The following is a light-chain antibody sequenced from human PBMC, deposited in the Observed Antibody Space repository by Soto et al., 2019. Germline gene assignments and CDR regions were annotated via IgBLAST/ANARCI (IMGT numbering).Light chain of an antibody. J-gene: IGKJ5*01. CDR3: QQRSNWPPT. CDR1: QSVTIY. CDR2: DVS. Sequence: VLTQSPATLSLSPGEGATLSCRASQSVTIYLAWYQKKSGQAPRLLIYDVSKRATGIPARFSGSGSGTGFNLNIASLEPEDSAIYFCQQRSNWPPTFGQGTRLEIK. V-gene: IGKV3-11*01.